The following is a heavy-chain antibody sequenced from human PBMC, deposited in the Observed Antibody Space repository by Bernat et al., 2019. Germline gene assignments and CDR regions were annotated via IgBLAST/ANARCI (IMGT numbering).Heavy chain of an antibody. V-gene: IGHV4-59*01. J-gene: IGHJ4*02. CDR2: IHDSGRT. D-gene: IGHD5-18*01. CDR1: GGSISNYY. CDR3: ARGYNYGYVYFDS. Sequence: QVHLQESGPRLVNPSETLSLTCTVSGGSISNYYWRWIRQPPGKGLEWIGYIHDSGRTKYNPSIKRRVSISVDTSKNQFSLKLSSVTAADTAVYYCARGYNYGYVYFDSWGQGALVTVSS.